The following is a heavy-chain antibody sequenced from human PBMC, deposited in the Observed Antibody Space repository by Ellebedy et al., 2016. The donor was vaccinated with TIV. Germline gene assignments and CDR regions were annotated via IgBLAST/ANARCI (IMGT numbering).Heavy chain of an antibody. CDR1: GFTVSSNY. CDR3: ARVEGYCSGGSCYSAHLFDY. D-gene: IGHD2-15*01. CDR2: IYSGGGT. V-gene: IGHV3-66*01. Sequence: GESLKISCAASGFTVSSNYMSWVRQAPGKGLEWVSVIYSGGGTYYADSVKGQFTISRDNSKNTLYLQMNSLRDEDTAVYYCARVEGYCSGGSCYSAHLFDYWGQGTLVTVSS. J-gene: IGHJ4*02.